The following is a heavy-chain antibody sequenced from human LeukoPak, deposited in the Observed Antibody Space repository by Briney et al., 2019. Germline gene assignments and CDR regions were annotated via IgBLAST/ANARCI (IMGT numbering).Heavy chain of an antibody. CDR2: IIPIFGTA. CDR1: GYTFTSYG. Sequence: SVKVSCKASGYTFTSYGISWVRQAPGQGLEWMGGIIPIFGTANYAQKFQGRVTITTDESTSTAYMELSSLRSEDTAVYYCARGMVAGTTPLAWFDPWGQGTLVTVSS. CDR3: ARGMVAGTTPLAWFDP. V-gene: IGHV1-69*05. J-gene: IGHJ5*02. D-gene: IGHD1-7*01.